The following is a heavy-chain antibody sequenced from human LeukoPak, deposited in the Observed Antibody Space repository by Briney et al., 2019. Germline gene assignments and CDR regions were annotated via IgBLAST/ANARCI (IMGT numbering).Heavy chain of an antibody. Sequence: SETLSLTCAVYGGSFSGYYWSWIRQPPGKGLEWIGEINHSGSTNYNPSLKSRDTISVDTSKNQFSLKLSSVTAADTAVYYCARGHDSSGYYHIDYWGQGTLVTVSS. J-gene: IGHJ4*02. V-gene: IGHV4-34*01. CDR1: GGSFSGYY. CDR2: INHSGST. D-gene: IGHD3-22*01. CDR3: ARGHDSSGYYHIDY.